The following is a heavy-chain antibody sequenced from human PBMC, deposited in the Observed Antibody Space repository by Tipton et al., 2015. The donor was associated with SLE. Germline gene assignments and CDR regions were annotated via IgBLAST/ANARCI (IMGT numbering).Heavy chain of an antibody. V-gene: IGHV4-59*01. CDR2: IYYSGST. D-gene: IGHD2-15*01. Sequence: TLSLTCTVSGGPISSYYWSWIRQPPGRGLEWIGYIYYSGSTNYNPSLKSRVTISVDTSKNQFSLQLSSVTAADTAVYYCARAEGSWDAFDIWGQGTMVTVSS. CDR3: ARAEGSWDAFDI. J-gene: IGHJ3*02. CDR1: GGPISSYY.